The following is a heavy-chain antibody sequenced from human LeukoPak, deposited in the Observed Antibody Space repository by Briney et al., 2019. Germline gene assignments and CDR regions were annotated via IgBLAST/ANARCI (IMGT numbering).Heavy chain of an antibody. Sequence: GGSLRLSCAASGFTFSSYGMSWVRQAPGKGLEWVSAISGSGGSTYYADSVKGRVTISRDNSKNTLYLQVNSLRVEDTAVYYCARGITIFGVVHDYWGQGTLVTVSS. CDR2: ISGSGGST. D-gene: IGHD3-3*01. V-gene: IGHV3-23*01. CDR3: ARGITIFGVVHDY. J-gene: IGHJ4*02. CDR1: GFTFSSYG.